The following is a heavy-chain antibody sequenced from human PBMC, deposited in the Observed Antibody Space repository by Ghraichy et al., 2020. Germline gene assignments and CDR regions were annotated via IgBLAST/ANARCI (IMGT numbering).Heavy chain of an antibody. V-gene: IGHV1-58*01. D-gene: IGHD2-8*01. CDR1: GFTFTSSA. CDR3: AAELIRGYWYFDL. Sequence: SVNVSCKASGFTFTSSAVQWVRQTRGQGLEWIGWIVVGSGNTNYAQRFQERVTITRDMSTSTAYMELSSLRSEDTAVYYCAAELIRGYWYFDLWGRGTLVTVSS. J-gene: IGHJ2*01. CDR2: IVVGSGNT.